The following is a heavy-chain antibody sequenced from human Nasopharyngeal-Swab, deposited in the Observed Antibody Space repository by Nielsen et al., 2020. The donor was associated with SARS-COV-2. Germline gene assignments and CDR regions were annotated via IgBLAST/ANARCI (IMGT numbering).Heavy chain of an antibody. D-gene: IGHD3-10*01. J-gene: IGHJ6*02. CDR3: ATDSPYGSGSYHYYCYYGMDV. CDR1: GYTLTELS. CDR2: FDPEDGET. Sequence: ASVKVSCKVSGYTLTELSMHWVRQAPGKGLEWMGGFDPEDGETIYAQKFQGRVTMTEDTSTDTAYMELSSLRSEDTAVYYCATDSPYGSGSYHYYCYYGMDVWGQGTTVTVSS. V-gene: IGHV1-24*01.